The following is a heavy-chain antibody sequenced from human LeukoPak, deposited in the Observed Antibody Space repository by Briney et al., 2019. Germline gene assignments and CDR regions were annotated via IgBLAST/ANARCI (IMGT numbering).Heavy chain of an antibody. CDR2: IYSGGST. V-gene: IGHV3-53*01. J-gene: IGHJ4*02. D-gene: IGHD3-22*01. CDR3: ASQASRNYDATYYFDY. Sequence: HAGGSLRLSCAASRFTVSSNYMSWVRQAPGKGLEWVSVIYSGGSTYYADSVKGRFTISRDNFKNTLYLQMNSLRAEDTAVYYCASQASRNYDATYYFDYWGQGTLVTVSS. CDR1: RFTVSSNY.